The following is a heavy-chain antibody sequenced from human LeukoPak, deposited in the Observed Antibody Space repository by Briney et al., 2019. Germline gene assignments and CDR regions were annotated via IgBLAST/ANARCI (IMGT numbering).Heavy chain of an antibody. Sequence: ASVKVSCKASGYTFISYGISWVRQAPGQGLEWMGWISAYNGNTNYAQKFQGRVTMTRDTSISTAYMELSTLRSDDTAVYYCARESLQMHMASDAFDIWGQGTMVTVSS. CDR3: ARESLQMHMASDAFDI. CDR1: GYTFISYG. J-gene: IGHJ3*02. D-gene: IGHD5-24*01. CDR2: ISAYNGNT. V-gene: IGHV1-18*01.